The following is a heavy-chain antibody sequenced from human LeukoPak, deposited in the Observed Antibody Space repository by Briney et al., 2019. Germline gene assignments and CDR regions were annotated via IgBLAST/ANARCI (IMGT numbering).Heavy chain of an antibody. CDR3: ARGGGGAPRYNWFDP. V-gene: IGHV4-59*01. CDR2: IYYSGTT. J-gene: IGHJ5*02. D-gene: IGHD3-16*01. Sequence: PSETLSLTCTVSGASISNYYWSWIRQPPGKGLEWIGYIYYSGTTNYNPSLKSRVTISVHASKNQFSLKLTSVTAADTAVYYCARGGGGAPRYNWFDPWGQGTLVTVSS. CDR1: GASISNYY.